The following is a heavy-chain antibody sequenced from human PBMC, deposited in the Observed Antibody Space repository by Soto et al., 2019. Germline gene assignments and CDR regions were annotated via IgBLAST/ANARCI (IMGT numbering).Heavy chain of an antibody. CDR3: AGRRAGDYYFDY. D-gene: IGHD1-26*01. CDR1: GGSVSSSSYY. CDR2: IYYTGST. J-gene: IGHJ4*02. V-gene: IGHV4-39*01. Sequence: QLQLQESGPGLVKPSETLSLTCTVSGGSVSSSSYYWGWIRQPPGKGLEWIGTIYYTGSTSYSPSLKSRVTISVDTSKNQFSLNLKSVTAADTAVYYCAGRRAGDYYFDYWGQGTLVTVSS.